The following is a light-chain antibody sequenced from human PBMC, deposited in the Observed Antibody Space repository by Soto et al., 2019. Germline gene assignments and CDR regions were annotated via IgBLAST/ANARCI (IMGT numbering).Light chain of an antibody. J-gene: IGKJ1*01. Sequence: DIVLTQSPDTLSLSPGDRATLSCRASQSVSNNYLAWYQQKPGQAPRLLIYDSSSRATGLSDRFKGSGAGTDFTLTISRLEPEDFAVYSCKQYGSSPWTFGQGTKVEI. CDR3: KQYGSSPWT. V-gene: IGKV3-20*01. CDR1: QSVSNNY. CDR2: DSS.